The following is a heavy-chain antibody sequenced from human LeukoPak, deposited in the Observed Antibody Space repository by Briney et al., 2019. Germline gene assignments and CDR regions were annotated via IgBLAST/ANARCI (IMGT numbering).Heavy chain of an antibody. V-gene: IGHV1-18*04. Sequence: ASVKVSCKASGYTFTGYYMHWVRQAPGQGLEWMGWISAYNGNTNYAQKLQGRVTMTTDTSTSTAYMELRSLRSDDTAVYYCAREVAGTGGDYWGQGTLVTVSS. CDR3: AREVAGTGGDY. CDR1: GYTFTGYY. CDR2: ISAYNGNT. J-gene: IGHJ4*02. D-gene: IGHD6-19*01.